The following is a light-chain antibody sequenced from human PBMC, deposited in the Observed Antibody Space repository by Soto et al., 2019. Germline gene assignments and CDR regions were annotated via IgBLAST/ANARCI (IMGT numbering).Light chain of an antibody. CDR3: QQYGTSTFT. J-gene: IGKJ2*01. CDR1: QSVSSNY. V-gene: IGKV3-20*01. Sequence: EIVLTQSPDTLSLSPGEIATLSCRASQSVSSNYVAWYQQKPGQAPRLLTHGSSSRATGVPDRFSGRGSGTTFPLVLSRLEREDFAVYYCQQYGTSTFTFGQGTKVEL. CDR2: GSS.